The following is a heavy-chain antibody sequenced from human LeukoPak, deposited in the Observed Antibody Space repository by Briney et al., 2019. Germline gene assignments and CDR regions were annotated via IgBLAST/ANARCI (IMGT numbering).Heavy chain of an antibody. J-gene: IGHJ4*02. CDR2: IYYSGST. CDR1: GGSISSSSYY. V-gene: IGHV4-39*01. Sequence: SETLSLTCTVSGGSISSSSYYWGWIRQPPGKGLEWIGSIYYSGSTYYNPSLKSRVTISVDTSKNQFSLKLSSVTAPDTAVYYCARLPPPGYSYGLGDYWGQGTLVTVSS. D-gene: IGHD5-18*01. CDR3: ARLPPPGYSYGLGDY.